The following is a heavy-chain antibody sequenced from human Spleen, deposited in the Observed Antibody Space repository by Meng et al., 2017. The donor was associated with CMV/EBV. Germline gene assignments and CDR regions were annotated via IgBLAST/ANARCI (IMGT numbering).Heavy chain of an antibody. V-gene: IGHV3-48*03. Sequence: GGSLRLSCAASGFAFSTYEMNWVRQAPGKGLEWVSYISSSGSTIYYADSVKGRSTISRDNAKNSLYLQMNSLRAEDTAVYYCAKGRSSTTYYNYYGMDVWGQGTTVTVSS. CDR3: AKGRSSTTYYNYYGMDV. J-gene: IGHJ6*02. CDR1: GFAFSTYE. D-gene: IGHD2-2*01. CDR2: ISSSGSTI.